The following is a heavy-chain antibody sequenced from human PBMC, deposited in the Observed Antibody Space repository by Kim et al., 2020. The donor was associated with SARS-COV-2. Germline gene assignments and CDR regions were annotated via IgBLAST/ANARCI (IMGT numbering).Heavy chain of an antibody. V-gene: IGHV3-7*01. CDR2: IKQDGTEK. Sequence: GGSLRLSSAASGFVFSNYWMSWVRQAPGKGLEWVASIKQDGTEKDHVDSVKGRFTISRDNAKNSLYLQMNGLSAEDTAVYYCARPYYDFLTGYLYWGQGTLVTVSS. CDR1: GFVFSNYW. D-gene: IGHD3-9*01. J-gene: IGHJ4*02. CDR3: ARPYYDFLTGYLY.